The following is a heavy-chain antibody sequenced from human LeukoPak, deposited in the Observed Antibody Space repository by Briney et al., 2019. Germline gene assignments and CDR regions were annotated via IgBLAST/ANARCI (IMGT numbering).Heavy chain of an antibody. V-gene: IGHV1-69*13. CDR1: GYTFNSYA. Sequence: SVKVSCKASGYTFNSYALDWVRQAPGQGLEWMGGIIPIFGTANYAQKFQGRVTITADESTSTAYMELSSLRSEDTAVYYCARAGGRFWLDAFDIWGQGTMVTVSS. CDR3: ARAGGRFWLDAFDI. J-gene: IGHJ3*02. CDR2: IIPIFGTA. D-gene: IGHD3-3*01.